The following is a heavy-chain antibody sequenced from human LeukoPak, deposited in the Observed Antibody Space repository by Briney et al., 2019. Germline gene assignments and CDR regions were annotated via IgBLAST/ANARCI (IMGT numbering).Heavy chain of an antibody. CDR3: ARGPYYYGSGSYPFDY. V-gene: IGHV4-39*07. J-gene: IGHJ4*02. CDR2: IYYSGST. D-gene: IGHD3-10*01. CDR1: GGSISSSSYY. Sequence: SETLSLTCTVSGGSISSSSYYWGWIRQPPGKGLEWIGSIYYSGSTNYNPSLKSRVTISVDTSKNQFSLKLSSVTAADTAVYYCARGPYYYGSGSYPFDYWGQGTLVTVSS.